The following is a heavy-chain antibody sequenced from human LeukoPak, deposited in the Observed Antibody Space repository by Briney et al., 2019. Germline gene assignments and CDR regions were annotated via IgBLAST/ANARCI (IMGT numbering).Heavy chain of an antibody. CDR2: ISWDGGST. CDR1: GFTFDDYT. J-gene: IGHJ4*02. D-gene: IGHD2-15*01. Sequence: PGGSLRLSCAASGFTFDDYTMHWVRQAPGKGLEWVSLISWDGGSTYYADSVKGRFTISRDNSKNSLYLQMNSLRTEDTALYYCAKDKGGVNCSGGSCYFGYYFDYWGQGTLVTVSS. CDR3: AKDKGGVNCSGGSCYFGYYFDY. V-gene: IGHV3-43*01.